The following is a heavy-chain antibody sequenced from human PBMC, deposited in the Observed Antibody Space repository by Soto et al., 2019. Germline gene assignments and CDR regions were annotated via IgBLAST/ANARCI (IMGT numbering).Heavy chain of an antibody. CDR3: AAWAEGATEVH. CDR2: IWYDASKQ. CDR1: GFSFSVYG. D-gene: IGHD2-15*01. V-gene: IGHV3-33*01. Sequence: GGYLRLSCKTSGFSFSVYGMRWVRQAPGKGLEWVAVIWYDASKQFYAASVEGRFTISRDNSKAILYLQMNSLRAEDTAVYYCAAWAEGATEVHWGQGTLVTVSS. J-gene: IGHJ4*02.